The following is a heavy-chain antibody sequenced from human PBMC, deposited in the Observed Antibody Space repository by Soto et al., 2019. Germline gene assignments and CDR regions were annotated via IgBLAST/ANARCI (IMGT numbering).Heavy chain of an antibody. CDR1: GFTFSDYY. V-gene: IGHV3-7*01. D-gene: IGHD4-4*01. CDR3: ARDLDYTWGRGGFDY. CDR2: IKTDGSEK. J-gene: IGHJ4*02. Sequence: GGSLRLSCAASGFTFSDYYMMWIRQAPGKGLEWVSNIKTDGSEKYYADSVKGRFTISRDNSKKTLFLQMNSLRDEDTAVYYCARDLDYTWGRGGFDYWGQGTLVTVP.